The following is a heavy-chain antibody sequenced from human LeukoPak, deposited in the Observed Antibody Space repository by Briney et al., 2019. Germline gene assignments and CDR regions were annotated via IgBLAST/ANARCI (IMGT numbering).Heavy chain of an antibody. CDR3: AKNNDPSAYSAYDSYDY. D-gene: IGHD5-12*01. CDR1: GFTFTTYA. CDR2: ISNTGDST. J-gene: IGHJ4*02. Sequence: GGSLRLSCAASGFTFTTYAMSWVRQAPGKGLEWVSAISNTGDSTYHADSVKGRFTISRDNSKNTLFLQMNSLRAEDTAVYYYAKNNDPSAYSAYDSYDYWGQGTLVTVSS. V-gene: IGHV3-23*01.